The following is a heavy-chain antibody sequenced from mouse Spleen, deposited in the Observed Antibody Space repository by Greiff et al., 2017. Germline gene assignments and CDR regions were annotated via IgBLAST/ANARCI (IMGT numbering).Heavy chain of an antibody. J-gene: IGHJ4*01. CDR3: AKKIYYGYDGDAMDY. V-gene: IGHV2-5*01. CDR2: IWRGGST. D-gene: IGHD2-2*01. CDR1: GFSLTSYG. Sequence: QVQLQQSGPGLVQPSQSLSITCTVSGFSLTSYGVHWVRQSPGKGLEWLGVIWRGGSTDYNAAFMSRLSITKDNSKSQVFFKMNSLQADDTAIYYCAKKIYYGYDGDAMDYWGQGTSVTVSS.